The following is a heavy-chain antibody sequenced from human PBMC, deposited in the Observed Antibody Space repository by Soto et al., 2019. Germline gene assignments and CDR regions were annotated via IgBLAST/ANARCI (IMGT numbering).Heavy chain of an antibody. CDR3: AIRDVYYDVLNNSAY. D-gene: IGHD3-9*01. J-gene: IGHJ4*02. V-gene: IGHV3-64*04. CDR1: GFTFSSYA. CDR2: ISSNGGST. Sequence: SGFTFSSYAMHWVRQAPGKGLEYVSAISSNGGSTYYANSVKGRFTISRDNSKNTLYLQMNSLRDEDTAVYYCAIRDVYYDVLNNSAYWGQGALVTVSS.